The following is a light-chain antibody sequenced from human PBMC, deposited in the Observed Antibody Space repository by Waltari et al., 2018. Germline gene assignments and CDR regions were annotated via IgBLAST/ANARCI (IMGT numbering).Light chain of an antibody. J-gene: IGKJ1*01. CDR1: QSVLYSSNNKNY. CDR2: WAS. V-gene: IGKV4-1*01. Sequence: DIVMTQSPDSLAVSLGERATNNCKPSQSVLYSSNNKNYLAWYQQKPGQPPKLLIYWASTRESGVPDRFSGSGSGTDFTLTISSLQAEDVAVYYCQQYYSTPWTFGQGTKVEIK. CDR3: QQYYSTPWT.